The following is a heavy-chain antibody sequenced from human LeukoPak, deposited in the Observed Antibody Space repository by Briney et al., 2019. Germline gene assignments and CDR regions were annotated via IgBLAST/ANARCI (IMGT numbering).Heavy chain of an antibody. CDR2: MVGSGTR. D-gene: IGHD4/OR15-4a*01. V-gene: IGHV3-23*01. J-gene: IGHJ5*02. CDR1: GFSSSTYA. CDR3: AKDMHYGDGRWEFDP. Sequence: GGSLRLSCVASGFSSSTYAMAWVRQAPGKGLEWVSGMVGSGTRYYADSVKGRFTISRHNSKNTVVLQMDSLRVEDTAIYYCAKDMHYGDGRWEFDPWGQGTLVTVSS.